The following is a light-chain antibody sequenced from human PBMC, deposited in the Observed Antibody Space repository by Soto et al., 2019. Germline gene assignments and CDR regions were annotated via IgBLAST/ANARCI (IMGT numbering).Light chain of an antibody. CDR2: DAS. CDR1: QDISIY. CDR3: QQRDTLLT. J-gene: IGKJ4*01. Sequence: DIQMTQSPSSLSASVGDRVTITCQASQDISIYLNWYKQRPGKAPEVLIYDASNLERGVPSRFSGSGSATDFTLTITGLRPEDFATYYCQQRDTLLTFGGGTTVEL. V-gene: IGKV1-33*01.